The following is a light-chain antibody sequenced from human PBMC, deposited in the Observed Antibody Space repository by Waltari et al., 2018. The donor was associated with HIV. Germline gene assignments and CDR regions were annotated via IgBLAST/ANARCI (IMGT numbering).Light chain of an antibody. V-gene: IGLV1-51*02. Sequence: QSVFTPPPYVSAAPGQRVTISSTINSLEIGDTYVSCFQHLPGTAPKLLIYKNNLRPSGIPDRFSGSKSGTSATLGISGLQTGDEADYFCGTWHDSLSGGYVFGTGTKVSVL. CDR1: SLEIGDTY. CDR2: KNN. CDR3: GTWHDSLSGGYV. J-gene: IGLJ1*01.